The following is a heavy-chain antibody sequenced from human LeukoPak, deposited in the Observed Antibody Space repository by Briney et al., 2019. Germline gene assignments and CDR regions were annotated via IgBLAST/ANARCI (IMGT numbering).Heavy chain of an antibody. D-gene: IGHD4-17*01. CDR1: GGSMSSYY. J-gene: IGHJ3*02. V-gene: IGHV4-59*08. CDR2: IYYSGST. Sequence: SETLSLTCTVSGGSMSSYYWSWIRQPPGKGLEWIGYIYYSGSTNYNPSLKSRVTISVDTSKNQFSLKLSSVTAADTAVYYCAGTTTVTTEAAFDIRGQGTMVTVSS. CDR3: AGTTTVTTEAAFDI.